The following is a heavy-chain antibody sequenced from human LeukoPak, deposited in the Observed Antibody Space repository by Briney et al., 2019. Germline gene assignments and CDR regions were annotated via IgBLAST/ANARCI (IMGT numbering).Heavy chain of an antibody. D-gene: IGHD5-12*01. Sequence: PGGSLRLSCAASGFTFSSYAMSWVRQAPGKGLEWVSVIYSGGSTYYADSVKGRFTISRDNSKNTLYLQMNSLRAEDTAVYYCASLVRYSGYDEPTTVVPEGAFDIWGQGTMVTVSS. CDR2: IYSGGST. CDR1: GFTFSSYA. J-gene: IGHJ3*02. V-gene: IGHV3-66*01. CDR3: ASLVRYSGYDEPTTVVPEGAFDI.